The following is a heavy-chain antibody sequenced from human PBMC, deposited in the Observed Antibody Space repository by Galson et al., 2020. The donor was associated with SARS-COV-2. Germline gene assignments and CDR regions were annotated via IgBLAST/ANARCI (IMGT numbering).Heavy chain of an antibody. D-gene: IGHD3-9*01. CDR2: IKPDGGA. Sequence: QLGESLKISCVASEFTFSNDLMSWVRQTPGKGLEWVASIKPDGGAFFLDSVKGRFTISRDNAKRSLFVVMNSLRVEDTAVYYCVRDHPYDIITGPRFDSWGQGTLVTVSS. CDR3: VRDHPYDIITGPRFDS. CDR1: EFTFSNDL. V-gene: IGHV3-7*01. J-gene: IGHJ4*02.